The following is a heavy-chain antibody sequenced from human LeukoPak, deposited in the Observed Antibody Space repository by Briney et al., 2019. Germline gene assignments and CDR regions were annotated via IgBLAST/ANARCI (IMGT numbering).Heavy chain of an antibody. CDR1: GGTFSSYA. V-gene: IGHV1-69*05. CDR2: IIPIFGTA. CDR3: ARAAPHYCSSTSCYTANKYYYYYYMDV. D-gene: IGHD2-2*02. Sequence: SVKVSCKASGGTFSSYAISWVRQAPGQGLEWMGGIIPIFGTASYAQKFQGRVTITTDESTSTAYMELSSLRSEDTAVYYCARAAPHYCSSTSCYTANKYYYYYYMDVWGKGTTVTVSS. J-gene: IGHJ6*03.